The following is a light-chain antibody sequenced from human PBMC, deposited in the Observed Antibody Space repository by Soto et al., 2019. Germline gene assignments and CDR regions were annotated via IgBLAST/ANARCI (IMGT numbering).Light chain of an antibody. Sequence: DIPVTQSPSTLSASVGDRVIIACRASQTISSWLAWYQQKPGKAPKLLIYKASSLESGVPSRFSGSGSGTEFTLTISCLQPDDFATYYCQQYNNYWLTFGGGTKVDIK. V-gene: IGKV1-5*03. CDR3: QQYNNYWLT. CDR2: KAS. J-gene: IGKJ4*01. CDR1: QTISSW.